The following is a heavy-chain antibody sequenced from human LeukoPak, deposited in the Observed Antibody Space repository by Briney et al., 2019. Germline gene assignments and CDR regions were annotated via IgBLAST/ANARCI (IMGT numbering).Heavy chain of an antibody. Sequence: SQTLSLTCAVSGGSISSGGYSWSWIRQPPGKGLEWIGYIYYSGSTNYNPSLKSRVTISVDTSKNQFSPKLSSVTAADTAVYYCARQRGVRRHGSGKGVNYYGMDVWGQGTTVTVSS. CDR2: IYYSGST. V-gene: IGHV4-30-4*07. CDR1: GGSISSGGYS. D-gene: IGHD3-10*01. CDR3: ARQRGVRRHGSGKGVNYYGMDV. J-gene: IGHJ6*02.